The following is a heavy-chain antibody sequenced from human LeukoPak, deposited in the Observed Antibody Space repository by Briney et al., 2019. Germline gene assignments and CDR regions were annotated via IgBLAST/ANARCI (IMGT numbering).Heavy chain of an antibody. V-gene: IGHV4-31*03. CDR3: ARATLRGDPFDF. J-gene: IGHJ4*02. D-gene: IGHD2-21*02. CDR1: GGSISSGDYY. CDR2: IFTSGNT. Sequence: SQTLSLTCTVSGGSISSGDYYWSWIRQHPGKGLEWIGNIFTSGNTYYNPSLKGRIFTSVDTSKSQFSLRLTSVTAADTAVYYCARATLRGDPFDFWGQGLQVTVSS.